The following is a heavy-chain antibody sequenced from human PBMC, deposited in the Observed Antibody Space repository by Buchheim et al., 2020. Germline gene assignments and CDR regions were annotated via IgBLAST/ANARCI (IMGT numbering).Heavy chain of an antibody. CDR1: GFTFHDHW. Sequence: EVQLVESGGGLVGPGGYLTLSCATSGFTFHDHWMSWIRQAPGKGLELIARVKSKSAGGTIDYVTSVTDRFVISRDDSKHMLYLQMNSLKNEDTAVYYCTTEPRYWGQGTL. CDR2: VKSKSAGGTI. D-gene: IGHD3-9*01. CDR3: TTEPRY. J-gene: IGHJ4*02. V-gene: IGHV3-15*01.